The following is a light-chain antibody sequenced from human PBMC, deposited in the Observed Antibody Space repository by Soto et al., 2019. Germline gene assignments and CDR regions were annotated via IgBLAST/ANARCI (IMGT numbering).Light chain of an antibody. CDR2: GAS. V-gene: IGKV3-15*01. CDR1: QSVYNS. J-gene: IGKJ3*01. CDR3: QQYNNWPPVN. Sequence: EIVMTQSPATLSVSPGERATLSCRASQSVYNSLAWYQQKPGQAPRLLIYGASTRATGIPARFSGSGSGTEFTLTISSLQSEDFAVYFCQQYNNWPPVNFGPGTKVDI.